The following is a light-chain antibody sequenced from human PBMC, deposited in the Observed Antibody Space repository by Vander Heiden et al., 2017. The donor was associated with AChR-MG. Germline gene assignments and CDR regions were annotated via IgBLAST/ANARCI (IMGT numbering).Light chain of an antibody. J-gene: IGKJ1*01. CDR3: QQSDKSPYT. Sequence: DIQMTQSPSSLSASVGDRVTITCRASQSINTYLNWFQQKPGKAPKLLIYGASNLVRGVPSRFRGSGIGTDFTLTISSLQAEDFAMYYCQQSDKSPYTFGQGTKVEIE. CDR1: QSINTY. CDR2: GAS. V-gene: IGKV1-39*01.